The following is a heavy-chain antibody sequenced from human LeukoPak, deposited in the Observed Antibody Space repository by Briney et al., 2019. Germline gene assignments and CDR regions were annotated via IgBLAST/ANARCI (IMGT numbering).Heavy chain of an antibody. V-gene: IGHV3-11*04. CDR1: GFIFSDYY. CDR2: ISSSSSTI. J-gene: IGHJ3*02. D-gene: IGHD5-24*01. Sequence: GGSLRLSCAASGFIFSDYYMSWIRQVPGKGLEWVSYISSSSSTIYYADSVKGRFTISRDNAKNSLYLQMNSLRAENTAVYYCARDRATIAFDIWGQGTVVTVSS. CDR3: ARDRATIAFDI.